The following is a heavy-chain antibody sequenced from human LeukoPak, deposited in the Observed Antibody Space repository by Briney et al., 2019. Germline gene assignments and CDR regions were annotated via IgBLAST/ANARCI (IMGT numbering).Heavy chain of an antibody. J-gene: IGHJ4*02. D-gene: IGHD3-10*01. CDR3: FGSSTYSY. CDR1: GFTFSNSW. V-gene: IGHV3-7*01. Sequence: PGGSLRLSCAASGFTFSNSWINWVRQALGKGLEWVANIKPDGSQTYYLDSVKGRFTVSRDDARHSAYLQMNSLRAEDTAVYYCFGSSTYSYWGQGTQVTVSS. CDR2: IKPDGSQT.